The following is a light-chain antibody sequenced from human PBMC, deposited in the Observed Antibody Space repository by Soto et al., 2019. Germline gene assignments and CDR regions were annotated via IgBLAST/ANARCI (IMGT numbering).Light chain of an antibody. CDR2: DTS. V-gene: IGKV3-11*01. Sequence: ESVVTQYPGTLSLSPGERATLSCRASQSVSRYLAWYQQKPGQAPRLIIYDTSYRATGIPARFSGSGSGTDFTLTISSLEPDDFAVYSCQQRSNWITFGQGTRLEI. CDR1: QSVSRY. CDR3: QQRSNWIT. J-gene: IGKJ5*01.